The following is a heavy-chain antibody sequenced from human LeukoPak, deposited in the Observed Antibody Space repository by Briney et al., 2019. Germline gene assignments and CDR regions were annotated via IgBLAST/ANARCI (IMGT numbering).Heavy chain of an antibody. CDR1: CFSLNTSAMC. D-gene: IGHD3-10*01. Sequence: SAPALVKPTQTLTLTCTFSCFSLNTSAMCVSWIRQPPANALDSLSPIDCNDDKYYSSSMNTRLTISKRTSRTQVVLTITNMDPVDTATYYCARMYYDSGNPNLPDFDYWGQGTLVTVSS. V-gene: IGHV2-70*01. CDR2: IDCNDDK. CDR3: ARMYYDSGNPNLPDFDY. J-gene: IGHJ4*02.